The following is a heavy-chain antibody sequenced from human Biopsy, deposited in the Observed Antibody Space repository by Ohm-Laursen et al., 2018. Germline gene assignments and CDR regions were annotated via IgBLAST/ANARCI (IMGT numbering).Heavy chain of an antibody. Sequence: SDTLSLTCTVSGGSISNYYWSWIRQPAGKGLEWIGRIYTSGSPNYNLSLESRVTMSVDTSKNQFPLNLRSVTAADTAVYYCARGTGRYYVYGAFDIWGQGTVVTVSS. CDR3: ARGTGRYYVYGAFDI. CDR2: IYTSGSP. CDR1: GGSISNYY. D-gene: IGHD1-26*01. J-gene: IGHJ3*02. V-gene: IGHV4-4*07.